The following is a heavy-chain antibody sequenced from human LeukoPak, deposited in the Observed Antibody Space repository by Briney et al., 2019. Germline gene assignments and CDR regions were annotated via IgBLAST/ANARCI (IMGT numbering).Heavy chain of an antibody. CDR2: INHSGST. V-gene: IGHV4-34*01. D-gene: IGHD3-3*01. CDR3: ARARNTIFGVVIIENWFDP. J-gene: IGHJ5*02. Sequence: SETLSLTCAVYGGSFSGYYWSWIRQPPGKGLEWIGEINHSGSTNYNPSLKSRVTISVDTSKNQFSLKLSSVTAADTAVYYCARARNTIFGVVIIENWFDPWGQGTLVTVSS. CDR1: GGSFSGYY.